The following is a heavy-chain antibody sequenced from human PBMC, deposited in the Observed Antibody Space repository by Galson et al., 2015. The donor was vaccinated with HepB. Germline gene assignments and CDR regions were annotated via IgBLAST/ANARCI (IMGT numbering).Heavy chain of an antibody. Sequence: SLRLSCAASGFTFSSYSMNWVRQAPGKGLEWVSSISSSSSYIYYADSVKGRFTISRDNAKNSLYLQMNSLRAEDTAVYYCAKDLWVNWFDPWGQGTLVTVSS. CDR2: ISSSSSYI. CDR1: GFTFSSYS. D-gene: IGHD3-16*01. J-gene: IGHJ5*02. V-gene: IGHV3-21*04. CDR3: AKDLWVNWFDP.